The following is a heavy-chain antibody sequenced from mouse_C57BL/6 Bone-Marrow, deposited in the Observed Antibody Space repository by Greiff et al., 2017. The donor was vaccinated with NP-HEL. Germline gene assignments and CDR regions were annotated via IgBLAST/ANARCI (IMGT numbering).Heavy chain of an antibody. V-gene: IGHV1-77*01. J-gene: IGHJ1*03. Sequence: QVQLQQSGAELVKPGASVKISCKASGYTFTDYYINWVKQRPGQGLEWIGKIGPGSGSTYYNEKFKGKATLTADKSSSTAYMQLSSLTSEDSAVYCGARKGGYYDDGYFDVWGTGTTVTVSS. D-gene: IGHD2-4*01. CDR3: ARKGGYYDDGYFDV. CDR1: GYTFTDYY. CDR2: IGPGSGST.